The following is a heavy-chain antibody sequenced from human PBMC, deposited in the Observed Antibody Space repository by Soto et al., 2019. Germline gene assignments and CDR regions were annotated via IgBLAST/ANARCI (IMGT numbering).Heavy chain of an antibody. CDR1: GFRFWKDC. J-gene: IGHJ5*02. D-gene: IGHD3-9*01. V-gene: IGHV3-23*01. CDR3: AKVLLYDILTGPFWFDP. CDR2: ISGSGGST. Sequence: SLRAYRGSSGFRFWKDCICRVPPAPWKGLEWVSAISGSGGSTYYADSVKGRFTISRDNSKNTLYLQMNSLRAEDTAVYYCAKVLLYDILTGPFWFDPWGQGTLVNVSS.